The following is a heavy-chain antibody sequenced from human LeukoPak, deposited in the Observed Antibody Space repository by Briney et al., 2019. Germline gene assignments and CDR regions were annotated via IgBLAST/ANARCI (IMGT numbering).Heavy chain of an antibody. CDR3: ARDWPINSYCSGGSCYPPLDY. CDR1: GYTFTTYA. V-gene: IGHV1-2*02. CDR2: INPNSGGT. D-gene: IGHD2-15*01. Sequence: ASVKVSCKASGYTFTTYAMNWVRQAPGQGLELMGWINPNSGGTNYAQKFQGRVTMTRDTSISTAYMELSRLRSDDTAVYYCARDWPINSYCSGGSCYPPLDYWGQGTLVTVSS. J-gene: IGHJ4*02.